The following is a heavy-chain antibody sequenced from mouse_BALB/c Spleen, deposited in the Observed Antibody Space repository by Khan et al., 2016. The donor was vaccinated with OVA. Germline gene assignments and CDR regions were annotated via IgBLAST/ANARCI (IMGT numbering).Heavy chain of an antibody. V-gene: IGHV1-20*02. D-gene: IGHD2-13*01. CDR3: TRIYRGDFAY. CDR2: INPHIGET. Sequence: VQLQQSGPELVRPGASVKISCKASGYSFTGYFMNWVMQSHGKSLEWIGRINPHIGETFYNQRFKDKATLTVDESSSTAHMELRSLASADSAVYYCTRIYRGDFAYWGQGTTLTVSS. J-gene: IGHJ2*01. CDR1: GYSFTGYF.